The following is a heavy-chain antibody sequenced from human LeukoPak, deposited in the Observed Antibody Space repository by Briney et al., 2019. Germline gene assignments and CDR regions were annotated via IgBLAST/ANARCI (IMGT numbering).Heavy chain of an antibody. D-gene: IGHD2-2*01. V-gene: IGHV1-18*01. CDR3: ARVRSLYCSSTSCSDIDYYYYMDV. CDR2: ISAYNGNT. J-gene: IGHJ6*03. CDR1: GYTFTSYG. Sequence: ASVKVSCKASGYTFTSYGISWVRPAPGQGLEWMGWISAYNGNTNYAQKLQGRVTMTTDTSTSTAYMELRSLRSDDTAVYYCARVRSLYCSSTSCSDIDYYYYMDVWGKGTTVTVSS.